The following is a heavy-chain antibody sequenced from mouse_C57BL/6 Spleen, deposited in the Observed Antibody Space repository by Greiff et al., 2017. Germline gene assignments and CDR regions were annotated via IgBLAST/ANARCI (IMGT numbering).Heavy chain of an antibody. Sequence: QVQLQQSGAELARPGASVKLSCKASGYTFTSYGISWVKQRTGQGLEWIGEIYPRSGNTYYNEKFKGKATLTADKSFSTAYMELRSLTSEDSAVYFCARTITAVVPRYFGVRGTGTTVTVYS. CDR2: IYPRSGNT. D-gene: IGHD1-1*01. CDR1: GYTFTSYG. V-gene: IGHV1-81*01. J-gene: IGHJ1*03. CDR3: ARTITAVVPRYFGV.